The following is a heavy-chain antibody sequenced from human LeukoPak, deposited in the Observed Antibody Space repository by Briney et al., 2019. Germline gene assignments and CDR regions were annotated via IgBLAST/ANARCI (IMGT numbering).Heavy chain of an antibody. J-gene: IGHJ4*02. CDR1: GFTVSNKY. V-gene: IGHV3-53*01. Sequence: PGGSLRLSCAASGFTVSNKYMTWVRQAPGKGLEWVSLIYSDGRTYYADSVKGRCTISRDNSKNTLYLQMNSLRAEDTAVYYCAKGSSGWYGVGFGYWGQGTLVTVSS. CDR2: IYSDGRT. CDR3: AKGSSGWYGVGFGY. D-gene: IGHD6-19*01.